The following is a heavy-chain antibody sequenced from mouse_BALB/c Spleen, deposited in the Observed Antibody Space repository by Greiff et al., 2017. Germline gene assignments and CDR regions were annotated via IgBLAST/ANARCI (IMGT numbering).Heavy chain of an antibody. V-gene: IGHV1-9*01. J-gene: IGHJ1*01. D-gene: IGHD2-4*01. CDR1: GYTFSSYW. CDR3: ARLITTVYWYFDV. CDR2: ILPGSGST. Sequence: QVQLQQSGAELMKPGASVKISCKATGYTFSSYWIEWVKQRPGHGLEWIGEILPGSGSTNYNEKFKGKATFTADTSSNTAYMQLSSLTSEDSAVYYCARLITTVYWYFDVWGAGTTVTVSS.